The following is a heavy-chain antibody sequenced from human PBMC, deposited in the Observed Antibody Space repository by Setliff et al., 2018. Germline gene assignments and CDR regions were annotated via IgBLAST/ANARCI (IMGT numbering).Heavy chain of an antibody. J-gene: IGHJ6*03. Sequence: PSETLSLTCTVSGGSVGSDFSYWTWIRQPAGKGPEWIGQIYTTWSTNYNPSLRSRATISLDASKNQFSLSLTSVTAAATAVYYCARVTGFFYVDAWGKGTTVTVSS. CDR1: GGSVGSDFSY. CDR3: ARVTGFFYVDA. V-gene: IGHV4-61*09. CDR2: IYTTWST.